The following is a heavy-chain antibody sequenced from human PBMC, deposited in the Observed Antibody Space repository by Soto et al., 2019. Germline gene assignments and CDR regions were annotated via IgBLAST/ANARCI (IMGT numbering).Heavy chain of an antibody. CDR1: GGTFSTYA. J-gene: IGHJ4*02. V-gene: IGHV1-69*12. CDR2: IIPMFGTA. Sequence: QVQLVQSGAEVKKPESSVKVSCTAPGGTFSTYAISWVRQAPGQGLEWMGVIIPMFGTANYAQRFQDRVTITADESTNTRCMGLSSVRTEESAGAFCASGIPLCLCRICSGYSGWGEGTLVPLTS. D-gene: IGHD3-22*01. CDR3: ASGIPLCLCRICSGYSG.